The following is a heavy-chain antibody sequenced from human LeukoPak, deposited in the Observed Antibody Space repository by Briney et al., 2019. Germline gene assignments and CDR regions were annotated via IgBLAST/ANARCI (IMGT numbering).Heavy chain of an antibody. V-gene: IGHV5-51*01. CDR1: GYSFSNYW. CDR3: AIPPGYCGNDCSFDH. CDR2: IYPGDYET. D-gene: IGHD2-21*02. J-gene: IGHJ4*02. Sequence: GESLKISCEGSGYSFSNYWIGWVRQMPGKGLEWMGIIYPGDYETRYSPSFQGLVTISVDKSISAAYLQWSSLKASDTAMYYCAIPPGYCGNDCSFDHWGQGTLVTVSS.